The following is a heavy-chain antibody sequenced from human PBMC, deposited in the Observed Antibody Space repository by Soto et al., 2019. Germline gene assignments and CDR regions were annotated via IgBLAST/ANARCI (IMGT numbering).Heavy chain of an antibody. CDR3: ARERYSGYDGPRPCLSHP. CDR2: ISSSSSTI. D-gene: IGHD5-12*01. V-gene: IGHV3-48*02. Sequence: PGGSLRLSCAASGFTFSSYSMNWVRQAPGKGLEWVSYISSSSSTIYYADSVKGRFTISRDNAKNSLYLQMNSLRDEDTAVYYCARERYSGYDGPRPCLSHPSGPAPHLTVSS. CDR1: GFTFSSYS. J-gene: IGHJ5*02.